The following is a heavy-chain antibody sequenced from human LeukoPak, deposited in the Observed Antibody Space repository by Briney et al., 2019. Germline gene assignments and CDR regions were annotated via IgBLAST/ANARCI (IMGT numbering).Heavy chain of an antibody. D-gene: IGHD3-16*01. J-gene: IGHJ4*02. V-gene: IGHV3-7*01. CDR2: INQDASVS. CDR1: GFTFSSYW. CDR3: ARKVGDY. Sequence: GGSLRLSCAASGFTFSSYWMSWVRQAPGKGLEWVANINQDASVSHYIDSVKGRFTISRDNAKNSLFLQMNRLRAEDTALYYCARKVGDYWGQGTLVTVSS.